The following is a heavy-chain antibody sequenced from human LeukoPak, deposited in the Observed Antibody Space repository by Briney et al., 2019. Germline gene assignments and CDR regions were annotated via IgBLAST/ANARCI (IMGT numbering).Heavy chain of an antibody. CDR1: GFTFSSYG. D-gene: IGHD4-17*01. CDR3: AKAAAYPKGGDYHFDY. V-gene: IGHV3-23*01. J-gene: IGHJ4*02. CDR2: ISGSGDRT. Sequence: GGSLRLSCAASGFTFSSYGMSWVRQAPGKGLEWVSVISGSGDRTYYADSVKGRFTISRDNSKNTLYLQMNSLRAEDTAVYYCAKAAAYPKGGDYHFDYWGQGTLVTVSS.